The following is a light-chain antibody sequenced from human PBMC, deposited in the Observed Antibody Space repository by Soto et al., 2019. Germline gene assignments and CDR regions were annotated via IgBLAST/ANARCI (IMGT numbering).Light chain of an antibody. Sequence: DIQMTQSPATLAASVGDRVSITCRASQSIDTWLAWYQQKAGKAPNLLIYKASTLKSGVPSRFSGSGSGTEFTLTISSLQPDDFATYYCQHYNSYSEAFGQGTKVDIK. V-gene: IGKV1-5*03. J-gene: IGKJ1*01. CDR1: QSIDTW. CDR2: KAS. CDR3: QHYNSYSEA.